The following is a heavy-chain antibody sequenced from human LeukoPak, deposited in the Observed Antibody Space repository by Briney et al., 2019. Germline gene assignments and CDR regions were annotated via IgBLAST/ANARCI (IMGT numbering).Heavy chain of an antibody. Sequence: PSETLSLTCTVSGGSISSSSYYWGWIRQPPGKGLEWIGSIYYSGSTYYNPSLKSRVTISVDTSKNRFSLKLSSVTAADTAVYYCAHSGYSRAYYYYYGMDVWGQGTTVTVSS. CDR3: AHSGYSRAYYYYYGMDV. CDR1: GGSISSSSYY. V-gene: IGHV4-39*01. J-gene: IGHJ6*02. D-gene: IGHD5-18*01. CDR2: IYYSGST.